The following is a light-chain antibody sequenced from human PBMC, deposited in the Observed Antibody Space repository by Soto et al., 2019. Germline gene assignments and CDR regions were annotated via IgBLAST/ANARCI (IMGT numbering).Light chain of an antibody. J-gene: IGKJ1*01. CDR2: KAS. V-gene: IGKV1-5*03. CDR1: QTISSW. Sequence: DIQLTQSHYTLCGSVGDRVALTGMASQTISSWLAWNQQKPGKAPKLLIYKASTLKSGVPSRFSGSGSGTEFTLTISSLQPDDFATYYCQHYNSYSEAFGQGTKVDIK. CDR3: QHYNSYSEA.